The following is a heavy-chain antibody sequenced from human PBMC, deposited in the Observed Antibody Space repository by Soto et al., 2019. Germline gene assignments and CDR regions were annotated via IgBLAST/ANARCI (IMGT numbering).Heavy chain of an antibody. J-gene: IGHJ5*02. D-gene: IGHD5-12*01. CDR1: GGSISSSNW. Sequence: PSETLSLTCAVSGGSISSSNWWSWVRQPPGKGLEWIGEIYHSGSTNYNPSLKSRVTISVDKSKNQFSLKLSSVTAADTAVYYCAREVSDGYNYGRVNWFDPWGQGTLVTVSS. V-gene: IGHV4-4*02. CDR2: IYHSGST. CDR3: AREVSDGYNYGRVNWFDP.